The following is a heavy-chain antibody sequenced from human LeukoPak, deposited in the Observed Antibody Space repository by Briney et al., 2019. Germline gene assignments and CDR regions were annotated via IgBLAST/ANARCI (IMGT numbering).Heavy chain of an antibody. V-gene: IGHV4-39*01. Sequence: SETLSLTCTVSGGPITNDNFYWRWVRKPPGKGLEWVVSINYSGATYYNPYLRSRLSISVYTSMTQVSLTLNSVTAADTAVYYCARLFDSWGRGILVTVSS. CDR1: GGPITNDNFY. J-gene: IGHJ4*02. CDR2: INYSGAT. CDR3: ARLFDS.